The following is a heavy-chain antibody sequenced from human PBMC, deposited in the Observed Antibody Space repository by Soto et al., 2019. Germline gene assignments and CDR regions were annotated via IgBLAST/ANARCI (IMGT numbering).Heavy chain of an antibody. D-gene: IGHD2-2*01. CDR1: GYTFITCG. J-gene: IGHJ4*02. Sequence: ASVKVSCKASGYTFITCGVTWVRQAPGQGLEWMGWITPYNGKTHYAQKFQDRVTMTTDTAATTAYMELRSLTSDDSAMYFCARDTSHYFDHWGQGILVTVS. CDR2: ITPYNGKT. CDR3: ARDTSHYFDH. V-gene: IGHV1-18*01.